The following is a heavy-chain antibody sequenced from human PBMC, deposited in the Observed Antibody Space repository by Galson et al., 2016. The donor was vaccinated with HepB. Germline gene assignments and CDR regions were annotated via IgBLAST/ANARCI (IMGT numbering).Heavy chain of an antibody. CDR1: GFTFSDYY. D-gene: IGHD3-10*01. Sequence: SLRLSCAASGFTFSDYYMSWIRQAPGKGLEWLSYISSSSTYTYYADSVKGRFTISRDNAKNSLYLQMNSLRAEDTAVYYCARTMFRGVTGPFDIWGQGTMVTVSS. CDR3: ARTMFRGVTGPFDI. J-gene: IGHJ3*02. CDR2: ISSSSTYT. V-gene: IGHV3-11*06.